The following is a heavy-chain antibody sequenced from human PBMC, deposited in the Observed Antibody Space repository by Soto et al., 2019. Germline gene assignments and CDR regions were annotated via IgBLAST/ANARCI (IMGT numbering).Heavy chain of an antibody. CDR1: GFTFSSYG. D-gene: IGHD2-8*01. Sequence: QVQLVESGGGVVQPGRSLRLSCAASGFTFSSYGVHWVRQPPGKGLEWVAVIWHDGSNKYSADSVKGRFTISRDNSRNTLYLQMNSLRVEDTAVYYCARADTPLYVDVSPMDVWGQGTTVTVSS. J-gene: IGHJ6*02. CDR3: ARADTPLYVDVSPMDV. V-gene: IGHV3-33*01. CDR2: IWHDGSNK.